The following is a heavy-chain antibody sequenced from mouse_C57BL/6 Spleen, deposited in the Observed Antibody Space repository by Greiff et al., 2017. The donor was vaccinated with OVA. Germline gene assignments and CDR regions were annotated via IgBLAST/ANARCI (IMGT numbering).Heavy chain of an antibody. Sequence: QVQLQQSGAELARPGASVKMSCKASGYTFTSYTMHWVKQRPGQGLEWIGYINPSSGYTKYNQKFKDKATLTADKSSSTAYMQLSSLTSEDSAVYDCAREGSYENYFDYWGQGTTLTVSS. CDR3: AREGSYENYFDY. D-gene: IGHD1-1*01. CDR2: INPSSGYT. CDR1: GYTFTSYT. V-gene: IGHV1-4*01. J-gene: IGHJ2*01.